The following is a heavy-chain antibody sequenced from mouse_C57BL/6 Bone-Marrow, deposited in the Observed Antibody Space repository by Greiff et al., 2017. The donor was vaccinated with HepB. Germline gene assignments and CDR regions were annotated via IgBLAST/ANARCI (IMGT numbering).Heavy chain of an antibody. V-gene: IGHV3-6*01. CDR3: ARGGSSSLCAMDY. CDR2: ISYDGSN. Sequence: DVQLQESGPGLVKPSQSLSLTCSVTGYSITSGYYWNWIRQFPGNKLEWMGYISYDGSNNYNPSLKNRISITRDTSKNQFFLKLNPVTTEDTATYYCARGGSSSLCAMDYWGQGTSVTVSS. CDR1: GYSITSGYY. D-gene: IGHD1-1*01. J-gene: IGHJ4*01.